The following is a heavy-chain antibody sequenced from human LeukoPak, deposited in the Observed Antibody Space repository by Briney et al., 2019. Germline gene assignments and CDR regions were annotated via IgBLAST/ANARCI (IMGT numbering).Heavy chain of an antibody. D-gene: IGHD2-2*01. Sequence: GGSLRLSCAASGFTFSSYEMNWVRQAPGNGLEWVSYISSSGSTIYYADSVRGRFTISRDNAKNSLYLQMNSLRAEDTAVYYCARDHKYQPLTDGMDVWGQGTMVTVSS. CDR2: ISSSGSTI. J-gene: IGHJ6*02. V-gene: IGHV3-48*03. CDR3: ARDHKYQPLTDGMDV. CDR1: GFTFSSYE.